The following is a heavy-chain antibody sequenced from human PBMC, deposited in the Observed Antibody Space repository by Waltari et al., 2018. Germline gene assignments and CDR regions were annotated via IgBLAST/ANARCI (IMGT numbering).Heavy chain of an antibody. D-gene: IGHD2-15*01. CDR3: AKAEGLVAPGDY. Sequence: QLQLQESGPGLLKPSETLSLTCSVTGGSISISSHYWAWIRQPPGKGLEWIGSIYYSGITQYNPSLKSRITMSLDMSKNQFSLKLISMTAEDTAVYYCAKAEGLVAPGDYWGQGTLVTVSS. CDR2: IYYSGIT. V-gene: IGHV4-39*07. J-gene: IGHJ4*02. CDR1: GGSISISSHY.